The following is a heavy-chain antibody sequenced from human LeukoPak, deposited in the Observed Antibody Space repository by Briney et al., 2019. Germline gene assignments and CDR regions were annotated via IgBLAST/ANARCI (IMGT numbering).Heavy chain of an antibody. D-gene: IGHD6-19*01. J-gene: IGHJ4*02. CDR3: AKAQQWLVRYYFDY. V-gene: IGHV3-23*01. Sequence: ISGSVGSTYYADSVKGRFTISRDNSKNTLYLQMNSLRAEDTAVYYCAKAQQWLVRYYFDYWGQGTLVTVSS. CDR2: ISGSVGST.